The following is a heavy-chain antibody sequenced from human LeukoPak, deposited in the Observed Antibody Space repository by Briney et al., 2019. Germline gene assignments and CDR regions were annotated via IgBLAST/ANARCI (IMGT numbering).Heavy chain of an antibody. CDR1: GYTFTSYG. V-gene: IGHV1-18*01. D-gene: IGHD3-9*01. CDR3: ARDKAYYDILTGYYLGYYYYYGMDV. J-gene: IGHJ6*02. CDR2: ISAYNGNT. Sequence: ASVKVSCKASGYTFTSYGISWVRQAPGQGLEWMGWISAYNGNTNYAQKLQGRVTMTTDTSTSTAYMELRSLRSEDTAVYYCARDKAYYDILTGYYLGYYYYYGMDVWGQGTTVTVSS.